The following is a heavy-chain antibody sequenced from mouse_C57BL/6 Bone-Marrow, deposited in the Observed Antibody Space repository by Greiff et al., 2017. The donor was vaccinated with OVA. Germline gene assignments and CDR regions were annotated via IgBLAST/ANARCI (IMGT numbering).Heavy chain of an antibody. CDR1: GYTFTDYY. Sequence: VMLVESGAELVRPGASVKLSCKASGYTFTDYYINWVKQRPGQGLEWIARIYPGSGNTYYNEKFKGKATLTAEKSSSTAYMQLSSLTSEDSAVYVCARGVYYGYDGDFDYWGQGTTLTVSS. J-gene: IGHJ2*01. CDR2: IYPGSGNT. CDR3: ARGVYYGYDGDFDY. D-gene: IGHD2-2*01. V-gene: IGHV1-76*01.